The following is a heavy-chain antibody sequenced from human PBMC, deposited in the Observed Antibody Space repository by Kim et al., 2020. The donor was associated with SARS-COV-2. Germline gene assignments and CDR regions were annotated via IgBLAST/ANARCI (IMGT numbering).Heavy chain of an antibody. CDR3: ASPYDLESRDAFDI. Sequence: ASVKVSCKASGYTFTGYYMHWVRQAPGQGLEWMGWINPNSGGTNYAQKFQGRVTMTRDTSISTAYMELSRLRSDDTAVYYCASPYDLESRDAFDIWGQGTMVSVSS. J-gene: IGHJ3*02. CDR2: INPNSGGT. D-gene: IGHD3-16*01. V-gene: IGHV1-2*02. CDR1: GYTFTGYY.